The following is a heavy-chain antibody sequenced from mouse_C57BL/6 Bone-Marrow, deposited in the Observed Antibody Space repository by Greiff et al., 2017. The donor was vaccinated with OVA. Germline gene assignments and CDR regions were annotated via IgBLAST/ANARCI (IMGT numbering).Heavy chain of an antibody. V-gene: IGHV1-53*01. J-gene: IGHJ2*01. CDR3: ARGGATVVAYLYYFDY. CDR1: GYTFTSYW. D-gene: IGHD1-1*01. Sequence: QVQLQQPGTELVKPGASVKLSCKASGYTFTSYWMHWVKQRPGQGLEWIGNINPSNGGTNYNEKFKSKATLTVDKSSSTAYMQLSSLTSEDSAVYYCARGGATVVAYLYYFDYWGQGHHSHSLL. CDR2: INPSNGGT.